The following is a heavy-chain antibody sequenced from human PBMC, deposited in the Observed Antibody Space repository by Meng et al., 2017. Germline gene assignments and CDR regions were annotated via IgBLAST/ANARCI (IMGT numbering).Heavy chain of an antibody. V-gene: IGHV3-30*04. Sequence: GESLKISCAASGFTFSSYAMHWVRQAPGKGLEWVAVISYDGSNKYYADSVKGRFTISRDNAKNSLYLQMNSLRAEDTAVYYCARGNDTAIDYWGQGTLVTVSS. CDR2: ISYDGSNK. CDR3: ARGNDTAIDY. J-gene: IGHJ4*02. D-gene: IGHD5-18*01. CDR1: GFTFSSYA.